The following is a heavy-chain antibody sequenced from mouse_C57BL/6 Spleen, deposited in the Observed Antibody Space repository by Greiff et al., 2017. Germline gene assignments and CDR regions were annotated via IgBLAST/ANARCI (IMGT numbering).Heavy chain of an antibody. J-gene: IGHJ2*01. V-gene: IGHV1-4*01. CDR2: INPSSGYT. D-gene: IGHD1-1*01. CDR3: ARSGYGSSYYFDY. Sequence: QVQLQQSGAELARPGASVKMSCKASGYTFTSYTMHWVKQRPGQGLEWIGYINPSSGYTKYNQKFKDKATLTAEKSSSTAYMQLSSLTSEDYAVDYCARSGYGSSYYFDYWGKGTTLTVSS. CDR1: GYTFTSYT.